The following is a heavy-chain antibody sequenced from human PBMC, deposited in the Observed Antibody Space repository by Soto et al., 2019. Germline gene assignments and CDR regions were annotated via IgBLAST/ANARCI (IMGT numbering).Heavy chain of an antibody. V-gene: IGHV5-51*01. Sequence: PGETLKISCKGSGYSFTSYWIGWVRQMPGKGLEWMGIIYPGDSDTRYSPSFQGQVTMSADKSISTAYVQWSSLKASDTAMYYCARQRYGGKYYYGMDVWGQGTTVTVSS. J-gene: IGHJ6*02. CDR2: IYPGDSDT. CDR1: GYSFTSYW. D-gene: IGHD5-18*01. CDR3: ARQRYGGKYYYGMDV.